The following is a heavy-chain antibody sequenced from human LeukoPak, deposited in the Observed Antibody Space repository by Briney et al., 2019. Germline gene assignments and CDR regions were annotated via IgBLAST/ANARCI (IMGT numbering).Heavy chain of an antibody. Sequence: GGSLRLSCAASAFSLSDYWMNWVRQAPGKGLEWGARIKQDGSEKYYVDSVKGRFTISRDNAKTSLYLQMNPLRAEATAVYYCLRDRGYSTYDCWGQGTLVTVSS. CDR2: IKQDGSEK. V-gene: IGHV3-7*01. J-gene: IGHJ4*02. CDR3: LRDRGYSTYDC. D-gene: IGHD5-12*01. CDR1: AFSLSDYW.